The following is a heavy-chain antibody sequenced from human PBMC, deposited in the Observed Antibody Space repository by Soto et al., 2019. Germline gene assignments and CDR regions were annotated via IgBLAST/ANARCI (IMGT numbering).Heavy chain of an antibody. Sequence: SETLSLTCAVSGGSISSFYWNWIRQPPGKGLEWLGYNYYTGNTNHNPSLKSRASISLDTSKNQFSLRLSSVTAADTAVYFCARQFRDVYNAVEYWGQGALVTVSS. J-gene: IGHJ4*02. V-gene: IGHV4-59*08. CDR3: ARQFRDVYNAVEY. D-gene: IGHD1-1*01. CDR1: GGSISSFY. CDR2: NYYTGNT.